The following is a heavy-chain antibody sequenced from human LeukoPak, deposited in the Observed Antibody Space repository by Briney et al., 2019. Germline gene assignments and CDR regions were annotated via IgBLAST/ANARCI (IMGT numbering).Heavy chain of an antibody. V-gene: IGHV4-59*01. J-gene: IGHJ4*02. CDR2: IYYSGST. CDR1: GXSISSYY. Sequence: PSETLSLTCTVSGXSISSYYGSWIRQPPGKGLEWIGYIYYSGSTNYNPSLKSRVTISVDTSKNQFSLKLSSVTAADTAVYYCARAGGYYDILTGYSLLLDYWGQGTLVTVSS. D-gene: IGHD3-9*01. CDR3: ARAGGYYDILTGYSLLLDY.